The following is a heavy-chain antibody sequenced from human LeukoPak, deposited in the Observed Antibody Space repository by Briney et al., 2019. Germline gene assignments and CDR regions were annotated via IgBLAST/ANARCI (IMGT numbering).Heavy chain of an antibody. CDR3: AREGRVVQDAFDI. Sequence: GRSLRLSCAASGFTFSSYGMHWVRQAPGKGLEWVAVIWYDGSNKYYADSVKGRFTISRDNSKNTLYLQMNSLRAEDTAVYYCAREGRVVQDAFDIWGQGTMVTVSS. D-gene: IGHD3-3*01. CDR1: GFTFSSYG. J-gene: IGHJ3*02. CDR2: IWYDGSNK. V-gene: IGHV3-33*08.